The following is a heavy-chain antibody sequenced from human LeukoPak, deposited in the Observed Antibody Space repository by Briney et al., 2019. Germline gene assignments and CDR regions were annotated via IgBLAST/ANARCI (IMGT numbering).Heavy chain of an antibody. CDR3: ARNRWRDVYNEIDY. CDR2: IKLDGTEE. CDR1: RFTLSSNW. V-gene: IGHV3-7*01. Sequence: PGGSLRLSCAASRFTLSSNWLTWVRPALGEGLGGVANIKLDGTEEYYEDSVKSRFTTSPDNTKNSLYLQMNSLRAEDTAVYYCARNRWRDVYNEIDYWGRGPLVTVSS. D-gene: IGHD5-24*01. J-gene: IGHJ4*02.